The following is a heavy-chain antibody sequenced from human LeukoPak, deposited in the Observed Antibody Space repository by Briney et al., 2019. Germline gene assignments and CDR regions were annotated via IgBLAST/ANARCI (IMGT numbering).Heavy chain of an antibody. V-gene: IGHV4-61*02. CDR1: GGSISSGSYY. D-gene: IGHD5-12*01. CDR2: IYTSGST. Sequence: SETLSLTCTVSGGSISSGSYYWTWIRQPAGKGLEWIGRIYTSGSTNYNPSLKSRVTISVDPSQNQFSLKLSSVTAADTAVYYCARVERERYDMWGNWFDPWGQGTLVTVSS. CDR3: ARVERERYDMWGNWFDP. J-gene: IGHJ5*02.